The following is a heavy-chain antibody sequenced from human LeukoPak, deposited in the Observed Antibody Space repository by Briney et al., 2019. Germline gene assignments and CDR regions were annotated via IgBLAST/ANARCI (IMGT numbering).Heavy chain of an antibody. Sequence: PGGSMILSCAASVFDFSSYRIGWVRQAPWKGLEWVDSMKRDGSEKDYVDSVKGRFTISRDNAKNSLYLQMNSLRAEDTAVYYCARDQDYDYVWGSYRYISYDMDVWGQGTTVTVSS. D-gene: IGHD3-16*02. CDR2: MKRDGSEK. CDR1: VFDFSSYR. J-gene: IGHJ6*02. CDR3: ARDQDYDYVWGSYRYISYDMDV. V-gene: IGHV3-7*01.